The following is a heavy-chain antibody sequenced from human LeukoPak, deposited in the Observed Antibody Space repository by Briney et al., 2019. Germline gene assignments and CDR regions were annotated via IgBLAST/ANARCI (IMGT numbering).Heavy chain of an antibody. Sequence: SETLSLTCTVSGGSISSYYWSWIRQPPGKGLVWIAYIYYSGSTNYNPSLKSRVTISVDTSKNQFSLKLSSVTAADTAVYYCARGGGESMVRGVADYWGQGTLVTVSS. CDR1: GGSISSYY. V-gene: IGHV4-59*01. CDR3: ARGGGESMVRGVADY. D-gene: IGHD3-10*01. CDR2: IYYSGST. J-gene: IGHJ4*02.